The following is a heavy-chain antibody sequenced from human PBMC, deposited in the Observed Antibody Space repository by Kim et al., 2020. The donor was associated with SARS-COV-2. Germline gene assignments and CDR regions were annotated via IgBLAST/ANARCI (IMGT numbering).Heavy chain of an antibody. CDR1: GGSISSSSYY. D-gene: IGHD3-10*01. CDR2: IYYSGST. Sequence: SETLSLTCTVSGGSISSSSYYWGWIRQPPGKGLEWIGSIYYSGSTYYNPSLKSRVTISVDTSKNQFSLKLSSVTAADTAVYYCARIFSASRITMVRGVTHPLYTPGWGQGTTVTVSS. V-gene: IGHV4-39*01. J-gene: IGHJ6*02. CDR3: ARIFSASRITMVRGVTHPLYTPG.